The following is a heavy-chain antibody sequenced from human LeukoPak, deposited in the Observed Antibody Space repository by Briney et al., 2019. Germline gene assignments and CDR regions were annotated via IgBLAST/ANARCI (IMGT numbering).Heavy chain of an antibody. Sequence: SQTLSLTCTVSGGSISSGGYCWSWIRQHRGRGLEWIVYIYYSGSTYYNPSRKSRVTISVDTSKNQFSLKLSSVTAADPAVYSCARAQPAGYSGYDFDYWGQGTLVTVSS. CDR1: GGSISSGGYC. J-gene: IGHJ4*02. CDR3: ARAQPAGYSGYDFDY. D-gene: IGHD5-12*01. V-gene: IGHV4-31*03. CDR2: IYYSGST.